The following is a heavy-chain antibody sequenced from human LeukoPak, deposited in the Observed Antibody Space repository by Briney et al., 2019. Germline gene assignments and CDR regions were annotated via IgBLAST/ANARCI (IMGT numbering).Heavy chain of an antibody. D-gene: IGHD3-22*01. CDR2: IYSGGST. CDR3: ARGIDYYDSSGYFLY. CDR1: GFTVSSNY. Sequence: GGSLRLSCAASGFTVSSNYMSWVRQAPGKGLEWVSVIYSGGSTYYADSVKGRFTISRDNSKNTLYLQMNSLRAEGTAVYYCARGIDYYDSSGYFLYWGQGTLVTVSS. V-gene: IGHV3-53*01. J-gene: IGHJ4*02.